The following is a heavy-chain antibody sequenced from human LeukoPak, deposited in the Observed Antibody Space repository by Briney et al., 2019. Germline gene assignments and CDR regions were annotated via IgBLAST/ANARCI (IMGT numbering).Heavy chain of an antibody. CDR2: IYYSGST. J-gene: IGHJ4*02. D-gene: IGHD4-17*01. Sequence: SETLSLSCTVSGGSISSYYWSWIRQPPGKGLEWIGYIYYSGSTNYNPSLKSRVTISVDTSKNQFPLKLSSVTAADTAVYYCAREGDEYGDYVDYWGQGTLVTVPS. CDR3: AREGDEYGDYVDY. CDR1: GGSISSYY. V-gene: IGHV4-59*01.